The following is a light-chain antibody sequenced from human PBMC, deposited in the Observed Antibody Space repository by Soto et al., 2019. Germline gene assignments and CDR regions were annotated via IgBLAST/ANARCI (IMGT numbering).Light chain of an antibody. CDR3: QQRSTGIT. Sequence: IVLTQSPATLSLSPGERATLSCRASQSVASYLAWYQQKPDQAPRLLIYDASNRATGIPARFSGSGSGTDFTLTISSLEPEDFVVYYCQQRSTGITFGQGTRLEIK. J-gene: IGKJ5*01. V-gene: IGKV3-11*01. CDR2: DAS. CDR1: QSVASY.